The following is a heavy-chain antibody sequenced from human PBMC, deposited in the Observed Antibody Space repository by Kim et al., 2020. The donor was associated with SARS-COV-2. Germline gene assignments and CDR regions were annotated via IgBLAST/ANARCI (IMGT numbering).Heavy chain of an antibody. J-gene: IGHJ4*02. CDR1: GFTFSSYA. V-gene: IGHV3-23*01. CDR2: ISGSGGST. CDR3: AKAASGPAQQLVPLHE. D-gene: IGHD6-13*01. Sequence: GGSLRLSCAASGFTFSSYAMSWVRQAPGKGLEWVSAISGSGGSTYYADSVKGRFTISRDNSKNTLYLQMNSLRAEDTAVYYCAKAASGPAQQLVPLHEWGQGTLVTVSS.